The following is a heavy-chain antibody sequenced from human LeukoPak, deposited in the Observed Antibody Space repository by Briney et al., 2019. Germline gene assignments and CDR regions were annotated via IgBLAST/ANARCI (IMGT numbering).Heavy chain of an antibody. CDR2: IYYSGST. CDR1: GGSISSYY. V-gene: IGHV4-59*01. CDR3: ASTRLAPYYFDY. J-gene: IGHJ4*02. D-gene: IGHD6-19*01. Sequence: SETLSLTCTVSGGSISSYYWSWIRQPPGKGLEWIGYIYYSGSTNYNPSLKSRVTISVDTSKNQFSLKLSSVTAADTAVYYCASTRLAPYYFDYWGQGTLVTVSS.